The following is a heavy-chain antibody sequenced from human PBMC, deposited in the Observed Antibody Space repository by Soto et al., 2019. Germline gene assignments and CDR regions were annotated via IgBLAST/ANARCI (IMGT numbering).Heavy chain of an antibody. V-gene: IGHV4-34*01. J-gene: IGHJ6*03. D-gene: IGHD2-2*01. Sequence: QVQLQQWGAGLLKPSETLSLTCAVYGGSFSGYYWSWIRQPPGKGLEWIGEINHSGSTNYNPSLKSRVTISVDTSKNRFSLKLSSVTAADTAVYYCARSSTSRYYYYMDVWGKGTTVTVSS. CDR2: INHSGST. CDR3: ARSSTSRYYYYMDV. CDR1: GGSFSGYY.